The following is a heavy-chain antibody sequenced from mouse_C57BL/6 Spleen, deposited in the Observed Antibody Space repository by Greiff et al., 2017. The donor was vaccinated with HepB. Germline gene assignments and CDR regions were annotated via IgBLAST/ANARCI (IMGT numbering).Heavy chain of an antibody. D-gene: IGHD2-4*01. J-gene: IGHJ3*01. V-gene: IGHV5-6*01. CDR1: GFTFSSYG. CDR2: ISSGGSYT. Sequence: VQLKESGGDLVKPGGSLKLSCAASGFTFSSYGMSWVRQTPDKRLEWVATISSGGSYTYYPDSVKGRFTISRDNAKNTLYLQMSSLKSEDTAMYYCARDDYDGDWFAYWGQGTLVTVSA. CDR3: ARDDYDGDWFAY.